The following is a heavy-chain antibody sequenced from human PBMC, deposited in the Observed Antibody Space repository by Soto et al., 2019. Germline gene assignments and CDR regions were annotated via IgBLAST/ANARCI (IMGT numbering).Heavy chain of an antibody. CDR2: IIPIFGTP. Sequence: QVQLVQSGAEVKKPGSSVKVSCKASGGTFSRYAISWVRQAPGQGLEWMGGIIPIFGTPIYAQKFQGRVTITADDSTSTAYMELNSLRSEDTAVYYCARAAAIMIRGEDYWGQGTLVTVSS. V-gene: IGHV1-69*01. CDR1: GGTFSRYA. J-gene: IGHJ4*02. CDR3: ARAAAIMIRGEDY. D-gene: IGHD3-10*01.